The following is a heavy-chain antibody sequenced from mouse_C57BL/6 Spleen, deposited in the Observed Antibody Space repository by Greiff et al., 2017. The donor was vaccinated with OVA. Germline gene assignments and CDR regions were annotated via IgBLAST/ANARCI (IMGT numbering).Heavy chain of an antibody. Sequence: VQLKESGGGLVKPGGSLKLSCAASGFTFSSYAMSWVRQTPEKRLEWVATISDGGSYTYYPDNVKGRFTISRDNAKNNLYLQMSHLKSEDTAMYYCARDGDDLDYWGQGTTLTVSS. CDR2: ISDGGSYT. V-gene: IGHV5-4*01. J-gene: IGHJ2*01. CDR1: GFTFSSYA. CDR3: ARDGDDLDY.